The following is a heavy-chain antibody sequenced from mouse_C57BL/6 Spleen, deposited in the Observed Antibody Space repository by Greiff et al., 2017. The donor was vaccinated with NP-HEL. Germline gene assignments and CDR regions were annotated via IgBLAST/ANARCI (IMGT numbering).Heavy chain of an antibody. D-gene: IGHD1-1*01. CDR2: INPNNGGT. Sequence: EVQLHQSGPELVKPGASVKISCKASGYTFTDYYMNWVKQSHGKSLEWIGDINPNNGGTSYNQKFKGKATLTVDKSSSTAYMELRSLTSEDSAVYYCARGYYGSSLYYYAMDYWGQGTSVTVSS. CDR1: GYTFTDYY. V-gene: IGHV1-26*01. J-gene: IGHJ4*01. CDR3: ARGYYGSSLYYYAMDY.